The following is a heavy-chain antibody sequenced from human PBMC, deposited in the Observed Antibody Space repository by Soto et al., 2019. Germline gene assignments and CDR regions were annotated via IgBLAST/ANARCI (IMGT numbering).Heavy chain of an antibody. CDR2: IYYSGST. Sequence: SETLSLTCTVSGGSISSYYWSWIRQPPGKGLEWIGYIYYSGSTNYTPSLKSRVTISVDTSKNQFSLKLSSVTAADTAVYYCAREGYSSGWYDYWGQGTLVTVSS. CDR3: AREGYSSGWYDY. V-gene: IGHV4-59*01. CDR1: GGSISSYY. J-gene: IGHJ4*02. D-gene: IGHD6-19*01.